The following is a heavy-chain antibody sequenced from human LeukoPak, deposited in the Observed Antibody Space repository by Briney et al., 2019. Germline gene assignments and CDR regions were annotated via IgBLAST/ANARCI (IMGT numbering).Heavy chain of an antibody. J-gene: IGHJ4*02. D-gene: IGHD2-2*01. CDR1: GFTFSSYW. Sequence: GGSLRLSCAASGFTFSSYWMHWVRQVPGKGLEWVSAISGSGGSTYYADSVKGRFTISRDNSKNTLYLQMNSLRAEDTAVYYCAKVLHSVPATAPFDYWGQGTLVTVSS. CDR2: ISGSGGST. V-gene: IGHV3-23*01. CDR3: AKVLHSVPATAPFDY.